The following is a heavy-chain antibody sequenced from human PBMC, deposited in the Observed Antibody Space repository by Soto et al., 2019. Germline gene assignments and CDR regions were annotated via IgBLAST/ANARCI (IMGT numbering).Heavy chain of an antibody. D-gene: IGHD6-19*01. CDR1: GFTFSSYW. V-gene: IGHV3-7*01. Sequence: GGSLRLSCAASGFTFSSYWMSWVRQAPGKGLEWVANIKQDGSEKYYVDSAKGRFTISRDNAKNSLYLQMNSLRAEDTAVYYCARSSGWYTGFFDYWGQGAVVTVSS. CDR3: ARSSGWYTGFFDY. J-gene: IGHJ4*02. CDR2: IKQDGSEK.